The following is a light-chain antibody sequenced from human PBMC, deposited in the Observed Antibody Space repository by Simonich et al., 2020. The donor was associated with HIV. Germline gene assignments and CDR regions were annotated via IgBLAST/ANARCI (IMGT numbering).Light chain of an antibody. Sequence: DIQMTQSPSSLSASVGKRATITCRASQSISSYLNWYQQKQGKAHKLLIYDASNLETGVPARFSGSGSGTDFTFTISSLQPEDIATYYCQQYDNLPLTFGGGTKVEIK. CDR2: DAS. CDR1: QSISSY. CDR3: QQYDNLPLT. V-gene: IGKV1-33*01. J-gene: IGKJ4*01.